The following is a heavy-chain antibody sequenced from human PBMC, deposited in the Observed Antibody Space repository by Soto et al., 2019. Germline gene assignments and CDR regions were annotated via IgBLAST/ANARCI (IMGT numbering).Heavy chain of an antibody. V-gene: IGHV3-48*02. D-gene: IGHD4-17*01. CDR2: ISSSSSTI. CDR1: GFTFSSYS. J-gene: IGHJ3*02. Sequence: GGSLRLSCAASGFTFSSYSMNWVRQAPGKGLEWVSYISSSSSTIYYADSVKGRFTISRDNAKNSLYLQMNSLRDEDTAVYYCARDRRYYDYGGNSYTFDIWGQGTMVTVSS. CDR3: ARDRRYYDYGGNSYTFDI.